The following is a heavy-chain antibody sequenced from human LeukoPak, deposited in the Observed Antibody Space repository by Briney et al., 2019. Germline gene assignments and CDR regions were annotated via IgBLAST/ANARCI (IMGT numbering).Heavy chain of an antibody. V-gene: IGHV1-3*01. J-gene: IGHJ5*02. CDR3: ARDPCSGGTCYSDWIDP. Sequence: ASVKVSCKASGYTFTSYAMHWVRQAPGQRLAWMGWINAGNGNTKYSQKFQGRVTLTRDTSATTAYMELSSLRSEDTAVYYCARDPCSGGTCYSDWIDPWGQGTLVTVSS. CDR1: GYTFTSYA. D-gene: IGHD2-15*01. CDR2: INAGNGNT.